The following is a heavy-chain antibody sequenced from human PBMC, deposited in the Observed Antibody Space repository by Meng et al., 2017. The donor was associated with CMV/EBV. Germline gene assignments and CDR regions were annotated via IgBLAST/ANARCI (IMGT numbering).Heavy chain of an antibody. Sequence: HVPPEPWGAVLLKPSASLALSFYVYGGFFSGYYWSWIRQPTGKGLELIGEINHSGRTNYQPSLKSRVTISVDTSKNQFSLKLSSVTAADTAVYYCARGGNWFDPWGQGTLVTVSS. CDR2: INHSGRT. CDR3: ARGGNWFDP. J-gene: IGHJ5*02. CDR1: GGFFSGYY. V-gene: IGHV4-34*01.